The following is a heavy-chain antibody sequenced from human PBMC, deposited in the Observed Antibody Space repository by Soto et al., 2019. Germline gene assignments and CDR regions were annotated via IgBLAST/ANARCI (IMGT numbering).Heavy chain of an antibody. Sequence: SETLSLTCAVYGGSFSGYYWSWIRQPPGKGLEWIGEINHSGSTNYNPSLKSRVTISVDTSKNQFSLKLSSVTAADTAVYYCARGLTTLLRYFDWLLILAFDIWGQGTMVTVSS. CDR1: GGSFSGYY. D-gene: IGHD3-9*01. CDR3: ARGLTTLLRYFDWLLILAFDI. CDR2: INHSGST. J-gene: IGHJ3*02. V-gene: IGHV4-34*01.